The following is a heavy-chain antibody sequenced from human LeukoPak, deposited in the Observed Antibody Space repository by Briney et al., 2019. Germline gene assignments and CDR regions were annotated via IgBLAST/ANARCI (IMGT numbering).Heavy chain of an antibody. CDR1: GYSFSSYW. CDR2: IYPGGSET. V-gene: IGHV5-51*01. J-gene: IGHJ4*02. Sequence: GESLKISCKGLGYSFSSYWNAWVRQRPGRGLEWMGIIYPGGSETRYDPSFQGQVTISADSSTSTAYLQWSSLRASDTAMYYCARASRDGYNQNFDHWGQGTLVTVSS. D-gene: IGHD5-24*01. CDR3: ARASRDGYNQNFDH.